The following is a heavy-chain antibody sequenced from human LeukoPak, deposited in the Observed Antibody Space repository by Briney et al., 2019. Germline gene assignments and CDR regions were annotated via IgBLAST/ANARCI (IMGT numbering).Heavy chain of an antibody. CDR1: GGSINSSSDY. V-gene: IGHV4-39*02. Sequence: SETLSLTCTVSGGSINSSSDYWGWIRQPPGKGLEWIGTIYYRGSTHYNPSLRSRVAISVDTSKNHFSLKLSSVTAADTALYYCARLFTGYHDSSGYYCDAFDIWGQGTMVTVSS. D-gene: IGHD3-22*01. J-gene: IGHJ3*02. CDR2: IYYRGST. CDR3: ARLFTGYHDSSGYYCDAFDI.